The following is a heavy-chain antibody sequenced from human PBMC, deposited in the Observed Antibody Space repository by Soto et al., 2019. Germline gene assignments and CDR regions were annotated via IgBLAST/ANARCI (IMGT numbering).Heavy chain of an antibody. D-gene: IGHD3-9*01. CDR1: GYTFTCYR. Sequence: ASVKVSCKASGYTFTCYRIRWVRQGPGRGVEPTGWISAYNGNANYAQKLRGRVTMTTDTSTSTAYMELRSLRSDDTAVYYCARDPRKHYDILTGPAPRDFDIWGQGTMVTVS. CDR2: ISAYNGNA. CDR3: ARDPRKHYDILTGPAPRDFDI. J-gene: IGHJ3*02. V-gene: IGHV1-18*04.